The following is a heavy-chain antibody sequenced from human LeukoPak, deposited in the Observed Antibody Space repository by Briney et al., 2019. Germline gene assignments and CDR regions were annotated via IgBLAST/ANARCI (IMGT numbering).Heavy chain of an antibody. CDR2: INPNSGGT. V-gene: IGHV1-2*02. CDR1: GYTFTGYY. Sequence: VASVKVSCKASGYTFTGYYMHWVRQAHGQGLEWMGWINPNSGGTNYAQKFQGRVTMTRDTSISTAYMELSRLRSDDTAVYYCARDLGPCSSTSCPQDYWGQGTLVTVSS. CDR3: ARDLGPCSSTSCPQDY. D-gene: IGHD2-2*01. J-gene: IGHJ4*02.